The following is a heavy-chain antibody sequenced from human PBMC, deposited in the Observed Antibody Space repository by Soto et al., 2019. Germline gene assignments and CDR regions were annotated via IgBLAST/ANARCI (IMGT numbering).Heavy chain of an antibody. Sequence: QVQLQESGPGLVKPSQTLSLTCTVSGSSISSGGYYWSWIRQHPGKGLEWIGYIYHSGSTYYNPSLKSRVTISVDTSKKQFSLKLSSVTAADTAVYYCARGSVPGWFDPWGQGTLVTVSS. J-gene: IGHJ5*02. D-gene: IGHD3-10*01. CDR2: IYHSGST. V-gene: IGHV4-31*03. CDR1: GSSISSGGYY. CDR3: ARGSVPGWFDP.